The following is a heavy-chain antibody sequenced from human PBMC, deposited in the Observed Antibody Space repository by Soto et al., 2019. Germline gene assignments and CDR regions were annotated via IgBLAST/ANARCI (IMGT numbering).Heavy chain of an antibody. Sequence: QVHLLQSGAEVKKPGSSVKVSCTASGASFTRYSLSWVRQAPGQGLEWVGGIVPIFGITNYAQRFQGRVKITADQSTKTASMELISLSSDDTAVYYCARPDEGGYSSDHHYYYALDVWGQGTSVTVTS. CDR2: IVPIFGIT. D-gene: IGHD3-22*01. CDR3: ARPDEGGYSSDHHYYYALDV. V-gene: IGHV1-69*17. CDR1: GASFTRYS. J-gene: IGHJ6*02.